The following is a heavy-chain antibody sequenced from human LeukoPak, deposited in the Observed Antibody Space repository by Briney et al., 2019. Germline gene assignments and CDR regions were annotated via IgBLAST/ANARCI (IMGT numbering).Heavy chain of an antibody. V-gene: IGHV4-4*07. Sequence: SETLSLTCTVSGGSISTYYWSWIRQPAGKGLEWIGRIYTSGSTNYNPSLKSRVTMSVDTSKNQFSLKLSPVTAADTAVYYCARVDYYDSNGYYNHDAFDIWGQGTMVTVSS. CDR1: GGSISTYY. CDR2: IYTSGST. CDR3: ARVDYYDSNGYYNHDAFDI. D-gene: IGHD3-22*01. J-gene: IGHJ3*02.